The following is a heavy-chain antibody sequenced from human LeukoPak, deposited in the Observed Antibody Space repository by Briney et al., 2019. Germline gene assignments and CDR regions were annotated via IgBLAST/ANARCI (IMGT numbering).Heavy chain of an antibody. CDR3: ARKRVVPAAISRGLFDY. CDR1: GGSFSGYY. D-gene: IGHD2-2*01. Sequence: SETLSLTCAAYGGSFSGYYWSWIRQPPGKGLEWIGEINHSGSTNYNPSLKSRVTISVDTSKNQFSLKLSSVTAADTAVYYCARKRVVPAAISRGLFDYWGQGTLVTVSS. J-gene: IGHJ4*02. CDR2: INHSGST. V-gene: IGHV4-34*01.